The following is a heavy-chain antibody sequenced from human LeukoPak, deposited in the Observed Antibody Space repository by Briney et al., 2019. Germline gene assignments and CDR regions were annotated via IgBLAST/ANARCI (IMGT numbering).Heavy chain of an antibody. CDR3: ARSLPLRGSYIFDC. CDR2: IGSSGGNI. Sequence: GGSLRLSCVASGFYFSDYYISWLRQAPGKGLEWISYIGSSGGNIYYADSVKGRFTISRDNSKNTLFLQMNSLTAEDTAVYFCARSLPLRGSYIFDCWGQGTLVTVSS. V-gene: IGHV3-11*04. J-gene: IGHJ4*02. D-gene: IGHD1-26*01. CDR1: GFYFSDYY.